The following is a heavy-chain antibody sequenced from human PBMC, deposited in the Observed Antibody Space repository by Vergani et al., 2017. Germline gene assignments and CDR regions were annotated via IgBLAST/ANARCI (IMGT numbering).Heavy chain of an antibody. Sequence: QVKLQESGPGLVKPSETLSLTCTVSGGSISSYYWSWIRQPPGQGLEWIGYIYYIWSTTYNPSLKSRVTMSVDSSKNQFSLKLSSVTAADTAVSYCARDRDSSGWYPYRTGFDPWGQGTLVTVYS. CDR1: GGSISSYY. D-gene: IGHD6-19*01. CDR2: IYYIWST. CDR3: ARDRDSSGWYPYRTGFDP. V-gene: IGHV4-59*01. J-gene: IGHJ5*02.